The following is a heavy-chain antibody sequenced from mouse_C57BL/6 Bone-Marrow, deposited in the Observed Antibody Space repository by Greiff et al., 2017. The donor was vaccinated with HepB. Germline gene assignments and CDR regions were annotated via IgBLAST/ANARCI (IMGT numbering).Heavy chain of an antibody. CDR1: GYSITSGYY. CDR2: ISYDGSN. V-gene: IGHV3-6*01. CDR3: ARGPYYYAMDY. J-gene: IGHJ4*01. Sequence: LHYSLPFLFKPSHSLSLTCSVTGYSITSGYYWNWIRQFPGNKLEWMGYISYDGSNNYNPSLKNRISITRDTSKNQFFLKLNSVTTEDTATYYCARGPYYYAMDYWGQGTSVTVSS.